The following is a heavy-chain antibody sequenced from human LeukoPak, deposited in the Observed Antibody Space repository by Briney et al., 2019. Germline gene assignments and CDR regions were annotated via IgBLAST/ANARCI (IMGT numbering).Heavy chain of an antibody. CDR2: ISGSGGST. J-gene: IGHJ4*02. CDR1: GFTVSSNY. Sequence: HSGGSLRLSCAASGFTVSSNYMSWVRQAPGKGLEWVSAISGSGGSTYYADSVKGRFTISRDNSKNTLYLQMNSLRAEDTAVYYCAAESGYDWAHDYWGQGTLVTVSS. CDR3: AAESGYDWAHDY. D-gene: IGHD5-12*01. V-gene: IGHV3-23*01.